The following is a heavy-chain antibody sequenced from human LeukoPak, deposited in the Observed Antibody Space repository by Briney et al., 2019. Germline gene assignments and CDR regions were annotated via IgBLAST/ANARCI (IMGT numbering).Heavy chain of an antibody. CDR2: IYYSGST. CDR3: ARHLGPSTQLWFL. J-gene: IGHJ4*02. CDR1: GGSISSGGYS. V-gene: IGHV4-39*01. D-gene: IGHD5-18*01. Sequence: SETLSLTCAVSGGSISSGGYSWSWIRQPPGKGLEWIGSIYYSGSTYYDPSLKSRVTISVDTSKNQFSLKLSSVTAADTAVYYCARHLGPSTQLWFLWGQGTLVTVSS.